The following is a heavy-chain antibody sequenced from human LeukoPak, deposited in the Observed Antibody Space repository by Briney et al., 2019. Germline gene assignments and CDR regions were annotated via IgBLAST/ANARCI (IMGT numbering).Heavy chain of an antibody. Sequence: GGSLRLSCAASGFTFSSYWMNWVRQAPGKGLEWVASINQVGSEKYYVDSVKGRFTISRDNAKNSLYLQMNSLRAEDTAVYYCARGQWLAFDYWSQGTLVTVSS. D-gene: IGHD6-19*01. CDR1: GFTFSSYW. V-gene: IGHV3-7*01. CDR2: INQVGSEK. J-gene: IGHJ4*02. CDR3: ARGQWLAFDY.